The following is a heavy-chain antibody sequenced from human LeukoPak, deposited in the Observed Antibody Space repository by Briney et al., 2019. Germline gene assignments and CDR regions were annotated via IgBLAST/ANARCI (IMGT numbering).Heavy chain of an antibody. CDR2: ICSRSTYI. CDR1: GFIFCSYS. D-gene: IGHD3-16*01. J-gene: IGHJ4*02. CDR3: ARDDTALCLFDY. Sequence: GGSLRLSCAASGFIFCSYSMNWVRQAPGKGLEWVSSICSRSTYIYYADSVKGRFTISRDNAKNSLYLQMNSLRAEDTAVYFCARDDTALCLFDYWGQGTLVTVSS. V-gene: IGHV3-21*01.